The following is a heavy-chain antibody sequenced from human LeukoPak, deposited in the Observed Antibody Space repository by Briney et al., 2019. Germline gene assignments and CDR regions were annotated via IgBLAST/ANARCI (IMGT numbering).Heavy chain of an antibody. CDR1: GFTFSSYG. CDR2: IWYDGSNK. J-gene: IGHJ1*01. D-gene: IGHD3-10*01. CDR3: ARDRIGMVRGIMGVAQH. Sequence: GGSLRLSCAASGFTFSSYGMHWVRQAPGKGLEWVAVIWYDGSNKYYADSVKGRFTISRDNSKNTLYLQMNSLRAEDTAVYYCARDRIGMVRGIMGVAQHWGQGTLVTVSS. V-gene: IGHV3-33*01.